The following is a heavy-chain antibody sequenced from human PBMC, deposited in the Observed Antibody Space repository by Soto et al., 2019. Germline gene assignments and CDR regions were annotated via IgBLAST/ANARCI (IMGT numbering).Heavy chain of an antibody. Sequence: ASVKVSCKASGYTFTGYYMHWVRQATGQGLEWMGWMNPSNGNAGYAQKFQGRLTMTRNTSISTAYMELSSLRSDDTAVYFCARRKERSGPNYFDPWGQGSLVTVSS. CDR3: ARRKERSGPNYFDP. CDR1: GYTFTGYY. D-gene: IGHD6-25*01. CDR2: MNPSNGNA. J-gene: IGHJ4*02. V-gene: IGHV1-8*02.